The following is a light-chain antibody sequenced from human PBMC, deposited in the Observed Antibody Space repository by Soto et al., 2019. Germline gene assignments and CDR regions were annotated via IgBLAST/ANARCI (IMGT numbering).Light chain of an antibody. J-gene: IGKJ4*01. CDR1: QRVSSY. Sequence: IVLTQSPATLSLSPGERATLSCRASQRVSSYLAWYQQRPGQAPRLLIYDASSRATGIPARFSGSGFGTDFTLTIASIEPGDFAVYYCQQRSNWPLTFGGGTKVDIK. V-gene: IGKV3-11*01. CDR2: DAS. CDR3: QQRSNWPLT.